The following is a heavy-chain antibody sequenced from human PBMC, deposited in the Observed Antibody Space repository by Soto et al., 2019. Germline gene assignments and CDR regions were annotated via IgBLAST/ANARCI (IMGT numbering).Heavy chain of an antibody. Sequence: QVQLVESGGGVVQPGRSLRLSCAASGFTFSSYAMHWVRQAPGKGLEWVAVISYDGSNKYYADSVKGRFTISRDNSKNKLYLQMNSLRAEDTAVYYCARGMMGSGFGLDVWGQGTTVTVSS. CDR2: ISYDGSNK. CDR3: ARGMMGSGFGLDV. CDR1: GFTFSSYA. D-gene: IGHD3-10*01. V-gene: IGHV3-30-3*01. J-gene: IGHJ6*02.